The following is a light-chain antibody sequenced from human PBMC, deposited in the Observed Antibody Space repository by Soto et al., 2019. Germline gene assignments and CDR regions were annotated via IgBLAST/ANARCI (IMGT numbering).Light chain of an antibody. CDR3: QHQG. CDR2: GAS. CDR1: QSVSSN. J-gene: IGKJ1*01. Sequence: EIVMTQSPATLSVSPGERATLSCRASQSVSSNLAWYQQKPGQAPRLLIYGASTRATGIPARFSGSGSGTEFTLTISSLQSEDFATYYCQHQGFGQGTKVDIK. V-gene: IGKV3-15*01.